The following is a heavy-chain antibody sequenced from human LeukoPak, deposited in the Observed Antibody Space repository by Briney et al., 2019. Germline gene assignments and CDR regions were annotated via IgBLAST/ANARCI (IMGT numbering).Heavy chain of an antibody. Sequence: GGSLRLSCAASGFTFSSYAMSWVRQAPGKGLEWVSAISGSGGSTYYADSVKGRFTISRDNSENTLYLQMNSLRAEDTAVYYCAKAALPYDYGDYCDYWGQGTLVTVSS. J-gene: IGHJ4*02. CDR2: ISGSGGST. CDR1: GFTFSSYA. V-gene: IGHV3-23*01. D-gene: IGHD4-17*01. CDR3: AKAALPYDYGDYCDY.